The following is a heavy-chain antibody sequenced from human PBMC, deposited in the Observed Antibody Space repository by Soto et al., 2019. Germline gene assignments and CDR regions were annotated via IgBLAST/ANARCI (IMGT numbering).Heavy chain of an antibody. V-gene: IGHV1-46*02. J-gene: IGHJ4*02. D-gene: IGHD5-12*01. CDR3: AREYSPGLFEY. CDR2: IFPGGGNT. CDR1: GYNLNNYF. Sequence: QVQLVQSGAEVKKPGASVKVSCKASGYNLNNYFLHWVRQAPGQGLEWMGYIFPGGGNTGYTQSFQGRLTVTMDTSTTTVYMDLSSVRPEDTAVYYCAREYSPGLFEYWGQGTLVTVSS.